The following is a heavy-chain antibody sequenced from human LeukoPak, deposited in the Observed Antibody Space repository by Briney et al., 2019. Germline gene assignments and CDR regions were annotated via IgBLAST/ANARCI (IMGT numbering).Heavy chain of an antibody. Sequence: WVSSISSSSSYIYYADSVKGRFTISRDNAKNSLYLQMNSLRAEDTAVYYCARDLVGAPIGDWGQGTLVTVSS. V-gene: IGHV3-21*01. D-gene: IGHD1-26*01. CDR2: ISSSSSYI. J-gene: IGHJ4*02. CDR3: ARDLVGAPIGD.